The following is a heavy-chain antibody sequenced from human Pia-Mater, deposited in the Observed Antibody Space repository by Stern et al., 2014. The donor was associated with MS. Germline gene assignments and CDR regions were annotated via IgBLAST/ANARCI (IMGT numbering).Heavy chain of an antibody. V-gene: IGHV3-33*08. CDR2: ICNDGSNK. CDR3: ARDGGYSSGWYDPGLGY. Sequence: VHLVESGGGVVQPGGTLRLSCAASGFTFSSYGMNWVRQAPGKGLEWVAVICNDGSNKYYADSVKGRFTISRDNSKNTLYLQMNSLRAEDTAVYYCARDGGYSSGWYDPGLGYWGQGTLVTVSS. CDR1: GFTFSSYG. D-gene: IGHD6-19*01. J-gene: IGHJ4*02.